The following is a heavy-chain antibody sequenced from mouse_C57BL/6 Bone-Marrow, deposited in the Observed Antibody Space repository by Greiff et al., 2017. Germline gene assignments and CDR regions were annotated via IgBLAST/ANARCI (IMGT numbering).Heavy chain of an antibody. D-gene: IGHD2-2*01. CDR1: GYTFTSYW. V-gene: IGHV1-53*01. J-gene: IGHJ4*01. Sequence: VQLQQPGTELVKPGASVKLSCKASGYTFTSYWMHWVKQRPGQGLEWIGNINPSNGGTNYNEKFKSKATLTVDKSSSTAYMQLSSLTSEDSAVYDCARRLNDGYDGNYWAMDYWGQGTAVTVSA. CDR2: INPSNGGT. CDR3: ARRLNDGYDGNYWAMDY.